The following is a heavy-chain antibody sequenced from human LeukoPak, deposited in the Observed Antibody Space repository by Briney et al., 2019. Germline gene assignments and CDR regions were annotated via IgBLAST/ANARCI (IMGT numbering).Heavy chain of an antibody. D-gene: IGHD1-26*01. Sequence: SETLSLTCTVSGGSISSYYWSWIRQPPGKGLEWIGYIYYSGSTNYNPSLKSRVTISVDTSKNQFSLKLSSVTAADTAVYYCARVSLGSPFDAFDIWGQGTMVTVSS. V-gene: IGHV4-59*01. J-gene: IGHJ3*02. CDR1: GGSISSYY. CDR2: IYYSGST. CDR3: ARVSLGSPFDAFDI.